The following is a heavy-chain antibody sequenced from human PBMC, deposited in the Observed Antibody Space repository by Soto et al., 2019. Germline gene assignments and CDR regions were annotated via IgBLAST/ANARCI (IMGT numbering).Heavy chain of an antibody. J-gene: IGHJ4*02. Sequence: SETLSLTCTVSSGSINTFYWSWVRQPAGKGLEWIGRIFSSGSTSFNPSLESRVAMSVDTSRNHFSLNLSSVTAADMAVYYCAREGSYSAYNFAHGIQLWSFDFWGQGALVTVSS. D-gene: IGHD5-12*01. CDR1: SGSINTFY. CDR2: IFSSGST. CDR3: AREGSYSAYNFAHGIQLWSFDF. V-gene: IGHV4-4*07.